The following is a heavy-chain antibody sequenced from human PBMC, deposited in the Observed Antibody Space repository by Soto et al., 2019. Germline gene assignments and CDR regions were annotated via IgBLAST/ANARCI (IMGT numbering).Heavy chain of an antibody. CDR2: ITAGNGNT. J-gene: IGHJ5*02. Sequence: GASVKVSCKASGDIFSSYAIHWVRQAPGQRLEWMGWITAGNGNTKYSQKFQGRVTITRDTSASTAYMDLSSLRSEDTAVYYCARARAIAAAGISWFDPWGQGTLVTVSS. V-gene: IGHV1-3*01. CDR1: GDIFSSYA. CDR3: ARARAIAAAGISWFDP. D-gene: IGHD6-13*01.